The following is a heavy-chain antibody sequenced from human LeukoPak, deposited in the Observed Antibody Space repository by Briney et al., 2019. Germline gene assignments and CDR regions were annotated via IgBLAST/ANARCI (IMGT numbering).Heavy chain of an antibody. D-gene: IGHD5-18*01. CDR3: AKKRGNGNSYGDY. CDR1: GFTFSSYG. CDR2: ISYDGSNK. V-gene: IGHV3-30*18. J-gene: IGHJ4*02. Sequence: GRSLRLSCAASGFTFSSYGMHWVRQAPGKGLEWVAVISYDGSNKYYADSVKGRFTISRDNSKNTLYLQMNSLRAEDTAVYYCAKKRGNGNSYGDYWGQGTPVPVPS.